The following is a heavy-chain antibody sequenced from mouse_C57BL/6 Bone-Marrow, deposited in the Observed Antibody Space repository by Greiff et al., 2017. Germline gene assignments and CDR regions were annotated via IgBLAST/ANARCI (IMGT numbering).Heavy chain of an antibody. D-gene: IGHD2-2*01. V-gene: IGHV1-82*01. CDR2: IYPGDGAT. CDR1: GYAFSSSW. Sequence: VQEVESGPELVKPGDSVKISCKASGYAFSSSWMNWVNQRPGKGLEWIGRIYPGDGATNYNGKFKGEATLTAEKSSSTAYMQLSSLTSEDSAVYFCARGGYDAWFAYWGQGTLVTVSA. CDR3: ARGGYDAWFAY. J-gene: IGHJ3*01.